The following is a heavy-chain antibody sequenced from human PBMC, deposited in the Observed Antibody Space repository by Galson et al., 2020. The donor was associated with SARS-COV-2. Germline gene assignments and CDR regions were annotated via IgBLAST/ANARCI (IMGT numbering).Heavy chain of an antibody. CDR2: NYHSGKT. J-gene: IGHJ3*02. Sequence: ASETLSLTCTVSGGSISNYNYYWAWIRQPPGKGLQWTGTNYHSGKTYSHPSLESRLIISIDTSKNQFSLRLSSVTAADAAVYYCARNDYADYEDAYDIWGQGTMVTVSS. CDR1: GGSISNYNYY. CDR3: ARNDYADYEDAYDI. V-gene: IGHV4-39*07. D-gene: IGHD4-17*01.